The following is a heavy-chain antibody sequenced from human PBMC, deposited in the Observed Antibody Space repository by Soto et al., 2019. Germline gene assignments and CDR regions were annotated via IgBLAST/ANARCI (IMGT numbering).Heavy chain of an antibody. V-gene: IGHV3-30*18. CDR2: ISYDGSNK. CDR3: PKDRREGIAVRNGMDV. Sequence: QVQLVESGGGVVQPGRSLRLSCAASGFTFSSYGMHWVRQAPGKGLEWVAVISYDGSNKYYADSVKGRFTISRDNSKNTLYLQMNSLRAEDTAVYYCPKDRREGIAVRNGMDVWGQGTTVTVSS. D-gene: IGHD6-19*01. CDR1: GFTFSSYG. J-gene: IGHJ6*02.